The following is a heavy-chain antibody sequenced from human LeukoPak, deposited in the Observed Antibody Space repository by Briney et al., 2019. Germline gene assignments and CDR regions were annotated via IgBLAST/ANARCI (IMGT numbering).Heavy chain of an antibody. CDR3: ATRWSPFFYYMDV. D-gene: IGHD4-23*01. CDR2: ISTSGDT. V-gene: IGHV4-61*02. Sequence: PSETLSLTCTVSGGSISSGNYYWTWIRQPAGKGLEWIGRISTSGDTNYNPSLKSRVTISLDASKNQFSLNLNSVTAADTAVYSCATRWSPFFYYMDVWGKGTTVTVSS. J-gene: IGHJ6*03. CDR1: GGSISSGNYY.